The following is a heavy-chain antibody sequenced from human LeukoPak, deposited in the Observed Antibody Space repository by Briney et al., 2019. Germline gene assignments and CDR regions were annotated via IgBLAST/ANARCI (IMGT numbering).Heavy chain of an antibody. CDR1: GDSVSSNTAA. J-gene: IGHJ5*02. D-gene: IGHD6-19*01. V-gene: IGHV6-1*01. CDR3: ARSLALAGRNWFDP. CDR2: TYYRSKWYN. Sequence: SQTLSLTCAISGDSVSSNTAAWNWIRQSPSKGLEWLGRTYYRSKWYNDYAVSVNSRITITADTSKNHFSLQLSSVTPEDTAMYYCARSLALAGRNWFDPWGQGTLVTVSS.